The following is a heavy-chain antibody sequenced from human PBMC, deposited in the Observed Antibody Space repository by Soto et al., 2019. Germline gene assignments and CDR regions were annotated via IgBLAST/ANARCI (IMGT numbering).Heavy chain of an antibody. V-gene: IGHV1-18*01. D-gene: IGHD2-15*01. CDR3: ARLTGVLRIVPDY. J-gene: IGHJ4*02. CDR1: GYTFHNYG. CDR2: ISAYNYNT. Sequence: ASVKVSCKASGYTFHNYGVNWVRQAPGHGLEWMGRISAYNYNTHYAQNFEGRVTMTTDTSTSTAYMELRSLRSDDTAIYYCARLTGVLRIVPDYWGQGTQVTVSS.